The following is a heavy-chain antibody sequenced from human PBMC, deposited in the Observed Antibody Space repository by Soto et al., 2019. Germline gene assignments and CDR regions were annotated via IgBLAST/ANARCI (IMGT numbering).Heavy chain of an antibody. V-gene: IGHV3-23*01. J-gene: IGHJ4*01. CDR2: ISGSGGRT. CDR1: GFTFSNYA. D-gene: IGHD1-26*01. Sequence: EVQLLESGGGLVQPGGTLRLSCAASGFTFSNYAMIWVRQAPGKGLEWVSGISGSGGRTFYSDSVKGRFTISRDNSKNTLYLQMNSLTVDDTAVYYWAMTLRGVGVYYEFDYWGHGPRVTVSS. CDR3: AMTLRGVGVYYEFDY.